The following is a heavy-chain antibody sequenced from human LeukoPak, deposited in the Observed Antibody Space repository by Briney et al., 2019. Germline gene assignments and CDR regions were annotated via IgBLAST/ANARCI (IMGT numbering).Heavy chain of an antibody. Sequence: PSETLSLTCTVSGGSISSYYWSWIRQPPGKGLEWIGYIYYSGSTNYNPSLKSLVTISVDTSKNQFSLKLSSVTAADTAVYYCARHPPYYYDSSGYLPFDYWGQGTLVTVSS. CDR2: IYYSGST. J-gene: IGHJ4*02. CDR1: GGSISSYY. CDR3: ARHPPYYYDSSGYLPFDY. D-gene: IGHD3-22*01. V-gene: IGHV4-59*08.